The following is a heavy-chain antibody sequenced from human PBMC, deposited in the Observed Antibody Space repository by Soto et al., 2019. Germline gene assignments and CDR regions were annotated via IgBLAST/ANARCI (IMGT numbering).Heavy chain of an antibody. J-gene: IGHJ4*02. CDR3: ARRRAWNDAFDF. CDR2: IYPADSDT. Sequence: GGSLKISCQGFGYKFSTYWIGWVRQKTGQGLEWMGAIYPADSDTRYTPSFEGHVTFSADKSLSTAYLQWNSLRASDTARYYCARRRAWNDAFDFWGQGVLVTVSS. V-gene: IGHV5-51*01. D-gene: IGHD1-1*01. CDR1: GYKFSTYW.